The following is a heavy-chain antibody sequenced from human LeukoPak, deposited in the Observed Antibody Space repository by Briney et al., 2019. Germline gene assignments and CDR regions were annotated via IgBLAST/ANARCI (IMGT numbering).Heavy chain of an antibody. J-gene: IGHJ4*02. Sequence: PSETLSLTCAVYGGSLGGYSWSWIRQPPGEGLEWIGEINHSGSTNYNPSLKSRVTISVDTSKNQFSLKLSSVTAADTAVYYCAKWGIGNNWDIDDHWGQGTLVTVSS. D-gene: IGHD1-1*01. V-gene: IGHV4-34*01. CDR3: AKWGIGNNWDIDDH. CDR2: INHSGST. CDR1: GGSLGGYS.